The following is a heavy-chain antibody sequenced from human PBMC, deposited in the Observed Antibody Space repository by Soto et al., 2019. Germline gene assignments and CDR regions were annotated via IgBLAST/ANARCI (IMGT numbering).Heavy chain of an antibody. CDR3: ARGDTRGYHDAFDI. CDR1: GYTFPSYG. Sequence: ASVKVYCKASGYTFPSYGISWVRQAPGQGLEWMGWISAYNGNTNYAQKIQGRVTMTTDTSTSTAYMELRSLRSDDTAVYYCARGDTRGYHDAFDIWGQGTMVTVS. CDR2: ISAYNGNT. D-gene: IGHD5-12*01. V-gene: IGHV1-18*01. J-gene: IGHJ3*02.